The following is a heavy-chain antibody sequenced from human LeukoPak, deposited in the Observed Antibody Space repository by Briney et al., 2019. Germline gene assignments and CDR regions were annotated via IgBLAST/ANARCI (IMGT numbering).Heavy chain of an antibody. CDR2: ISWNSGSI. CDR3: ASRNYYDSSGYLSPDAFDI. J-gene: IGHJ3*02. V-gene: IGHV3-9*01. CDR1: GFTFDDYA. Sequence: GGSLRLSWAASGFTFDDYAMHWVRQAPGKGLEWVSGISWNSGSIDYADSVKGRFTISRDNAKNSLYLQMNSLRAEDTAVYYCASRNYYDSSGYLSPDAFDIWGQGTMVTVSS. D-gene: IGHD3-22*01.